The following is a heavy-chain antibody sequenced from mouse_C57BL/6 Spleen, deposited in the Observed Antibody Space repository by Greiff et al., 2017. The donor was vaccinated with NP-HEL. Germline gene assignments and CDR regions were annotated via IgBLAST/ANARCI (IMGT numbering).Heavy chain of an antibody. Sequence: QVQLQQSGAELVKPGASVKISCKASGYAFSSYWMNWVKQRPGKGLEWIGQIYPGDGDTNYNGKFKGKATLTADKSSSTAYMQLSSLASEDSAVYFCARWGYSNYDYAMDYWGQGTSVTVSS. V-gene: IGHV1-80*01. J-gene: IGHJ4*01. CDR2: IYPGDGDT. CDR3: ARWGYSNYDYAMDY. D-gene: IGHD2-5*01. CDR1: GYAFSSYW.